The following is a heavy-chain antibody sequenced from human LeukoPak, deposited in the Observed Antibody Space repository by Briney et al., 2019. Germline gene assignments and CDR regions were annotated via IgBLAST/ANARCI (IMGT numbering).Heavy chain of an antibody. Sequence: GSLRLSCAASGFTFSSYAMSWVRQPPGKGLEWIGTIYYDGSTFYNPSLQSRVTISVDTSKNQFSLRLSSVTAADTAVYYCARHTAAVGMIDYWGQGTLVTVSS. D-gene: IGHD6-13*01. CDR1: GFTFSSYA. J-gene: IGHJ4*02. V-gene: IGHV4-39*01. CDR3: ARHTAAVGMIDY. CDR2: IYYDGST.